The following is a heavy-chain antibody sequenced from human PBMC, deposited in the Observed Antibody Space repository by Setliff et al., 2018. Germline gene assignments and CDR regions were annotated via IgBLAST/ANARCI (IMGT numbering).Heavy chain of an antibody. J-gene: IGHJ4*02. Sequence: GESLKISCAASGFTFTGYAMNWVRQAPGKGLEWVSAISGSGGSTDYADSVKGRFTISRDNSKNTLYLQMNGLRAEDTAIYYCAGDPPGPHLVYTYWGQGALVTV. CDR1: GFTFTGYA. D-gene: IGHD3-16*01. V-gene: IGHV3-23*01. CDR2: ISGSGGST. CDR3: AGDPPGPHLVYTY.